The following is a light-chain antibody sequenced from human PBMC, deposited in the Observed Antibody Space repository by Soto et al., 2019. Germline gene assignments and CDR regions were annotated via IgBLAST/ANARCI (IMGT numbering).Light chain of an antibody. CDR3: SSYAGNNNLL. Sequence: QSVLTQPPSASGSPGQSVTISCSGTSSDVGGHDSVSWYQQHPGKAPKLLIYNLSKRPSGVPDRFSGSRSGNTASLTVSGLQAEDEADYYCSSYAGNNNLLFGGGTKVTVL. J-gene: IGLJ2*01. CDR2: NLS. CDR1: SSDVGGHDS. V-gene: IGLV2-8*01.